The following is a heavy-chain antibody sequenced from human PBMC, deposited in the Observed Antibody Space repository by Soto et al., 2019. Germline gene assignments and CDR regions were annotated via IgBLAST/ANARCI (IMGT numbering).Heavy chain of an antibody. D-gene: IGHD1-7*01. CDR3: AGGARNYYYFGY. V-gene: IGHV3-74*01. Sequence: VQLVESGGGLVQPGGSLRLSCEASGFTFSNHCMRWVRQAPGKGLGWVSGICGGGGRADYADSAKGRFTISRDNSKNTAYLQLNGLGAEDTAVYYCAGGARNYYYFGYWGQGTLVAVCS. CDR1: GFTFSNHC. J-gene: IGHJ4*02. CDR2: ICGGGGRA.